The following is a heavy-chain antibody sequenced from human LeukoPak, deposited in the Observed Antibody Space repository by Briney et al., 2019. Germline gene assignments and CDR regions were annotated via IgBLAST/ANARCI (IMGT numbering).Heavy chain of an antibody. D-gene: IGHD5-24*01. Sequence: SETLSLTCVVYGGSFSGYYWSWIRQPPGKGLEWIGEINHSGSTNYNPSLKSRVIISVDTSKNQFSLKLTSVTASDTAVYYCARSRLHPIIFDYWGQGTLVTVSS. J-gene: IGHJ4*02. CDR2: INHSGST. CDR3: ARSRLHPIIFDY. V-gene: IGHV4-34*01. CDR1: GGSFSGYY.